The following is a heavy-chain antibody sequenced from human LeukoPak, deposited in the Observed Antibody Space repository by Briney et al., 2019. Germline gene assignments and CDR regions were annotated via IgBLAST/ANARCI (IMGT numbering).Heavy chain of an antibody. CDR1: GGTFSSYA. Sequence: SVKVSCKASGGTFSSYAISWVRQAPGQGLEWMGGIIPIFGTVNYAQKFQGRVTITADESTSTAYMELSSLRSEDTAVYYCASQDSPRGYSYGYVDYWGQGTLVTVSS. D-gene: IGHD5-18*01. J-gene: IGHJ4*02. CDR3: ASQDSPRGYSYGYVDY. CDR2: IIPIFGTV. V-gene: IGHV1-69*13.